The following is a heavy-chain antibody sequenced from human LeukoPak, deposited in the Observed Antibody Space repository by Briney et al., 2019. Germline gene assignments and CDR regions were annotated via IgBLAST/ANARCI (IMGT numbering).Heavy chain of an antibody. CDR1: GFTFDDYA. D-gene: IGHD6-13*01. J-gene: IGHJ6*02. V-gene: IGHV3-9*01. CDR3: AKASRPYSSSWYDYYGMDV. CDR2: ISWSSGSI. Sequence: PGRSLRLSCAASGFTFDDYAMHWVRHAPGKGLEWVSGISWSSGSIGYADSVKGRFTISRDNAKNSLYLQMNSLRAEDTALYYCAKASRPYSSSWYDYYGMDVWGQGTTVTVSS.